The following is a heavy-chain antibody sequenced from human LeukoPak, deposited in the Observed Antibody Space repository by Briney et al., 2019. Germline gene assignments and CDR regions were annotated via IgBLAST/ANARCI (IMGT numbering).Heavy chain of an antibody. Sequence: PSETLSLTCTVSGVSISTSRYYWSWIRQPPGKGLEWIGHIYDSGSTNYNPSLKSRVTISVDTSNNQFSLKLSSVTAADTAVYYCACLTTADAFDIWGQGTMVTVSS. CDR2: IYDSGST. J-gene: IGHJ3*02. D-gene: IGHD3-22*01. CDR1: GVSISTSRYY. V-gene: IGHV4-61*01. CDR3: ACLTTADAFDI.